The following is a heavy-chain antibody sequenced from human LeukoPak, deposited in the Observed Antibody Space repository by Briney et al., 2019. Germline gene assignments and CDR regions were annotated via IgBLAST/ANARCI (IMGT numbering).Heavy chain of an antibody. Sequence: GGSLRLSCAASGFTFSTYGMHWVRQAPSKGLEWVAVIWSDENKKFYADSVKGRFTISRDNFKSTLYLQMDSLRVEDTAVYYCAREGLTSTPNNAFDIWGQGSVVTVSS. V-gene: IGHV3-33*01. J-gene: IGHJ3*02. CDR1: GFTFSTYG. CDR2: IWSDENKK. D-gene: IGHD4-23*01. CDR3: AREGLTSTPNNAFDI.